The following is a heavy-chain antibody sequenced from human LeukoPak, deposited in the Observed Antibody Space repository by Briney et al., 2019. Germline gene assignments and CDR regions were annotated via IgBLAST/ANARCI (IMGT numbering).Heavy chain of an antibody. V-gene: IGHV1-46*01. CDR2: INPSGGST. CDR3: AGGRVPVTTSDY. D-gene: IGHD4-17*01. J-gene: IGHJ4*02. CDR1: GYTFTSYY. Sequence: ASVKVSCKASGYTFTSYYMHWVRQAPGQGLEWMGIINPSGGSTSYAQKFQGRVTMTRDTPTSTVYMELSSLRSEDTAVYYCAGGRVPVTTSDYWGQGTLVTVSS.